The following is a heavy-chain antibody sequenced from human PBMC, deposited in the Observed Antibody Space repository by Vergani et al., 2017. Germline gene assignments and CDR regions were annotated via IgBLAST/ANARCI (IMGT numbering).Heavy chain of an antibody. V-gene: IGHV4-59*01. CDR1: GSSISAFY. CDR2: IDYTGKT. CDR3: ARERVNYMDV. J-gene: IGHJ6*03. D-gene: IGHD3-3*01. Sequence: QVQLQESGPGLVKSSETLSLTCTISGSSISAFYWSWIRLAPGKGLEWIGYIDYTGKTRYNVALNSRPTLTFDTAQNQFSLRLSSVTSADTALYFCARERVNYMDVWGKGTTVIVSS.